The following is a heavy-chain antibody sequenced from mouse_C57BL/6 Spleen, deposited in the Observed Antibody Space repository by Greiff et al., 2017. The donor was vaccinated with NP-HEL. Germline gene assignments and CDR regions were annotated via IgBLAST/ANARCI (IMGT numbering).Heavy chain of an antibody. CDR1: GYAFSSSW. CDR2: IYPGDGDT. V-gene: IGHV1-82*01. J-gene: IGHJ2*01. CDR3: AREGYSNFCFDY. Sequence: QVQLKESGPELVKPGASVKISCKASGYAFSSSWMNWVKQRPGKGLEWIGRIYPGDGDTNYNGKFKGKATLTADKSSSTAYMQLSSLTSEDSAVYFCAREGYSNFCFDYWGQGTTLTVSS. D-gene: IGHD2-5*01.